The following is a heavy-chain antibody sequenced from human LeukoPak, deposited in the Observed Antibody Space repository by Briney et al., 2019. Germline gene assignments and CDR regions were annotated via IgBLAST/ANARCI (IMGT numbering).Heavy chain of an antibody. Sequence: PSETLSLTCAVYGGSFSGYYWSWIRQPPGKGLEWIGEINHSGSTNYNPSLKSRVTISVDTSKNQFSLKLSSVTAADTAVYYYARGRGYYGSSGYYYHYWGQGTLVTVSS. CDR3: ARGRGYYGSSGYYYHY. V-gene: IGHV4-34*01. CDR1: GGSFSGYY. CDR2: INHSGST. D-gene: IGHD3-22*01. J-gene: IGHJ4*02.